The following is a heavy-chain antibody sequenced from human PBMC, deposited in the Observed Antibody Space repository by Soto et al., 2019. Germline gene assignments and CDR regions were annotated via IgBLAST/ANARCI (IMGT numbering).Heavy chain of an antibody. V-gene: IGHV1-2*04. CDR3: ARERELRFLEWPTSNWFDP. D-gene: IGHD3-3*01. Sequence: QVQLVQSGAEVKKPGASVKVSCKASGYTFTGYYMHWVRQAPGQGLEWMGWINPNSGGTNYAQKFQGWVTMTRDTSISTAYMELSRLRSDDTAVYYCARERELRFLEWPTSNWFDPWGQGTLVTVSS. CDR2: INPNSGGT. CDR1: GYTFTGYY. J-gene: IGHJ5*02.